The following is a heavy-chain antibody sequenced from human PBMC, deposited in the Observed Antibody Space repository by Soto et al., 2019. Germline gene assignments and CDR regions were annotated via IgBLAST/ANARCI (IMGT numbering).Heavy chain of an antibody. Sequence: ASETLSLTCTVSGGSIISSSYYWGWIRQPPGKGLEWIGNIYNSRTTYYNPSLKSRVTISAVTSKNQFSLKLSSVTAADTAVYYCASPVDYGGNSGHAFDIWGQGTTVTVSS. J-gene: IGHJ3*02. CDR2: IYNSRTT. CDR3: ASPVDYGGNSGHAFDI. D-gene: IGHD4-17*01. CDR1: GGSIISSSYY. V-gene: IGHV4-39*01.